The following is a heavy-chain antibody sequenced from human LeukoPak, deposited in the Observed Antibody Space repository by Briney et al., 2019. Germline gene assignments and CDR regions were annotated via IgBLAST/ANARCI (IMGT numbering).Heavy chain of an antibody. D-gene: IGHD1-1*01. Sequence: SETLSLTCAVYGGSLSGYYWSRIRQPPGKGLEWIGEISHSGSTSYNPSLKSRVTISVDTSKNQFSLNLKSVTAADTAVYYCATQRDGYPSWFDPWGQGTLVTVSS. CDR1: GGSLSGYY. CDR2: ISHSGST. CDR3: ATQRDGYPSWFDP. V-gene: IGHV4-34*01. J-gene: IGHJ5*02.